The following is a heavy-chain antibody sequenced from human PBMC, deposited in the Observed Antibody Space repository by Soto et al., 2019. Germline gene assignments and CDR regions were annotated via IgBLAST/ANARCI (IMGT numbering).Heavy chain of an antibody. J-gene: IGHJ6*02. Sequence: QAQLVQSGTEVKKPGASVKVSCKASGYPFTGPYIYWVRQAPGQGLEWMGWINPRSGGTEFAEKFQGGVTVTRDTSIRTVFLELNSLTSDDTGVYFCARDFRTYSHGVDVWGQGTAVIVSS. V-gene: IGHV1-2*02. D-gene: IGHD4-4*01. CDR2: INPRSGGT. CDR1: GYPFTGPY. CDR3: ARDFRTYSHGVDV.